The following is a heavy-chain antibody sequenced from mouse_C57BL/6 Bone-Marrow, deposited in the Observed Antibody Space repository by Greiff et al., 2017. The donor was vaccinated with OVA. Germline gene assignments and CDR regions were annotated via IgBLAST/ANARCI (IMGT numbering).Heavy chain of an antibody. CDR1: GYTFTSYG. Sequence: VQLQPSGAALARPGASVQLSCKASGYTFTSYGISWVKQRTGQGLEWIGEIYPRSGNTYYNEKFKGKATLTADKSSSTAYMELRSLTSEDSAVYFCAGLLLWYFDVWGTGTTVTVSS. CDR3: AGLLLWYFDV. D-gene: IGHD2-3*01. CDR2: IYPRSGNT. J-gene: IGHJ1*03. V-gene: IGHV1-81*01.